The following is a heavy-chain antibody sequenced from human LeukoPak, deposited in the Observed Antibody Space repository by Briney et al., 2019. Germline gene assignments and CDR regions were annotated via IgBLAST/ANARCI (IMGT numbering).Heavy chain of an antibody. Sequence: GGSLRLSCAASGFTFSSYAMHWVRQAPGKGLEYVSAISSNGGSTYYANSVKGRFTISRDNSKNTLYLQMGSLRAEDMAVYYCARDRYSGYFDYWGQGTLVIVSS. D-gene: IGHD2-15*01. V-gene: IGHV3-64*01. CDR1: GFTFSSYA. CDR3: ARDRYSGYFDY. J-gene: IGHJ4*02. CDR2: ISSNGGST.